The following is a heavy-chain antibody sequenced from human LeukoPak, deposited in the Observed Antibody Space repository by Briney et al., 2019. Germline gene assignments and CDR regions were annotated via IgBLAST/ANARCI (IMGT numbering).Heavy chain of an antibody. V-gene: IGHV1-69*06. J-gene: IGHJ6*04. CDR2: IIPIFGTA. D-gene: IGHD2-2*01. Sequence: SVKVSCKASGGTFSNYAISWVRQAPGQGLERMGGIIPIFGTANYAQKFQGRVTITADKSTSTAYMELSSLRSEDTAVYYCAVPAAATPNYYYYYGMDVWGKGTTVTVSS. CDR3: AVPAAATPNYYYYYGMDV. CDR1: GGTFSNYA.